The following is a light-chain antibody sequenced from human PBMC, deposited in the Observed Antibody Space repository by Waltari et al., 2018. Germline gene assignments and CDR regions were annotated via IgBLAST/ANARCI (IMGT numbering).Light chain of an antibody. CDR3: QSYDTSPSGYV. V-gene: IGLV1-40*01. CDR2: GNS. J-gene: IGLJ1*01. Sequence: HSVLTQPPSVSGAPGQRVAISCTGSNSNLGSGYDFHWYQQRPGTAPKVLTYGNSDRPSGVPVRFAGSKSGTSASLVITGLQSEDEADYYCQSYDTSPSGYVLGTGTKVTVL. CDR1: NSNLGSGYD.